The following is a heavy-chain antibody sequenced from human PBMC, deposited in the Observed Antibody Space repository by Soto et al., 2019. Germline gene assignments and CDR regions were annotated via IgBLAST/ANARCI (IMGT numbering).Heavy chain of an antibody. D-gene: IGHD4-17*01. CDR3: ARATVTTSNWFDP. V-gene: IGHV4-31*03. Sequence: TLSLTCTVSGGSISSGGYYWSWIRQHPGKGLEWIGYIYYSGSTYYNPSLKSRVTISVDTSKNQFSLKLSSVTAADTAVYYCARATVTTSNWFDPWGQGTLVTVSS. J-gene: IGHJ5*02. CDR2: IYYSGST. CDR1: GGSISSGGYY.